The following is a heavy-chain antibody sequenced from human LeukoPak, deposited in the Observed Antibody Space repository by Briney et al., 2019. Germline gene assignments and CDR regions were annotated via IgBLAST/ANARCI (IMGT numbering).Heavy chain of an antibody. CDR2: IKQDGSEK. CDR1: GFIFSSYW. V-gene: IGHV3-7*01. CDR3: ARDPFSTATDYYYYYMDV. Sequence: GGSLRLSCAASGFIFSSYWMTWVRQAPGKGLEWVANIKQDGSEKYYVDSVKGRFTISRDNAKNSLCLQMNSLRAEDTAMYYCARDPFSTATDYYYYYMDVWGKGTTVTVSS. D-gene: IGHD2-21*02. J-gene: IGHJ6*03.